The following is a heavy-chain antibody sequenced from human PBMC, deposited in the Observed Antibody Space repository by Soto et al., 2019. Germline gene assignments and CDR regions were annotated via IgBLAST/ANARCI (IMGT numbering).Heavy chain of an antibody. CDR1: GYTFTGYY. CDR2: INPNSGGT. CDR3: ARAATVTTTPTLRY. D-gene: IGHD4-17*01. Sequence: ASVKVSCKASGYTFTGYYMHWVRQAPGQGLEWMGWINPNSGGTNYAQKFQGWITMTRDTSISTAYMELSRLRSDDTAVYYCARAATVTTTPTLRYWGQGTLVTVSS. V-gene: IGHV1-2*04. J-gene: IGHJ4*02.